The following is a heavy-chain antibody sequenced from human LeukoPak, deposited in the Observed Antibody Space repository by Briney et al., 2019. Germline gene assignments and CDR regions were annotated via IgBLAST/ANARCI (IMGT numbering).Heavy chain of an antibody. CDR3: ARARSSGWYYYYYMDV. Sequence: GASVKVPCKASGYTFTGYYTHWVRQAPGQGLEWMGWINPNSGGTNYAQKFQGRVTMTRDTSISTAYMELSRLRSDDTAVYYCARARSSGWYYYYYMDVWGKGTTVTVSS. CDR1: GYTFTGYY. D-gene: IGHD6-19*01. V-gene: IGHV1-2*02. CDR2: INPNSGGT. J-gene: IGHJ6*03.